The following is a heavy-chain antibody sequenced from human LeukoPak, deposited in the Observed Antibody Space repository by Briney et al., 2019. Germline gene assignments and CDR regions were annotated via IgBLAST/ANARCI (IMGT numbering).Heavy chain of an antibody. D-gene: IGHD3-22*01. J-gene: IGHJ3*02. CDR3: ARGTYSYDSSGAFDI. CDR2: IYYSGST. Sequence: SETLSLTCTVSGGSISSSSYYWGWIRQPPGKGLEWIGSIYYSGSTYYNPSLKSRVTISVDTSKKQFSLKLSSVTAADTAVYFCARGTYSYDSSGAFDIWGQGTMVTVSS. V-gene: IGHV4-39*01. CDR1: GGSISSSSYY.